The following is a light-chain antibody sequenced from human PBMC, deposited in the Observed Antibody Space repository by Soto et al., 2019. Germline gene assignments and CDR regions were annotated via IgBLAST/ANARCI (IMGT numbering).Light chain of an antibody. V-gene: IGKV3-11*01. CDR1: QSVSSY. CDR3: QQRSNWPPLT. CDR2: DAS. Sequence: EIVLTQSPATLSLSPGERATLSCRASQSVSSYLAWYQQKPGQAPRLLIYDASNRATGIPARFSGSGSGTDFILTISSLEPEDFAVYYCQQRSNWPPLTFGGGPKVEIK. J-gene: IGKJ4*01.